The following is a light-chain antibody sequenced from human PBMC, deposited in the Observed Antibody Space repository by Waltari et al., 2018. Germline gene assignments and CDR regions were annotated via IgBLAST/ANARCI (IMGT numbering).Light chain of an antibody. CDR2: KDS. CDR1: ALPNQY. Sequence: SYELTQSTSLSVSPGQHAMFTCSGDALPNQYAYWYPQKPGQAPVLVMYKDSERPSRVPERCAGSSSGTTVTLTITAVQAEDEADYYCHSADNSNSYQVFGGGTKLTVL. J-gene: IGLJ2*01. CDR3: HSADNSNSYQV. V-gene: IGLV3-25*03.